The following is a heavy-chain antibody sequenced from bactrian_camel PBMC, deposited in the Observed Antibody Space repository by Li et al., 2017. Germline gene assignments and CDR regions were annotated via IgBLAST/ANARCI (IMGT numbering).Heavy chain of an antibody. J-gene: IGHJ4*01. CDR1: GIAFTTCA. V-gene: IGHV3S55*01. CDR3: ASQCPWEGRWVNY. Sequence: HVQLVESGGGSVQAGGSLNLSCATSGIAFTTCAMAWYRQTPGKERELVSSISRNGATSYADSVKGRFTISRDSAKNTLFLQMNSLKTEDTAVYYCASQCPWEGRWVNYWGQGTQVTVS. D-gene: IGHD3*01. CDR2: ISRNGAT.